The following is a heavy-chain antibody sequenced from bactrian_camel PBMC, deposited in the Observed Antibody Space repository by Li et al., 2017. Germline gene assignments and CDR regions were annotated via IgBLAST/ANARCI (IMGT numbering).Heavy chain of an antibody. D-gene: IGHD1*01. CDR3: AADRLSLVPRMRSDADPRDTGY. CDR1: GFTSGRFY. Sequence: VQLVESGGGSVQPGGSLRLSCVGSGFTSGRFYMSWVRRPPGKGLEWVSGINGEGSNTQYSDSVKGRFTVSKDNAKNTLTLQMKSLIPEDTGMYICAADRLSLVPRMRSDADPRDTGYWGQGTQVTVS. V-gene: IGHV3S40*01. J-gene: IGHJ6*01. CDR2: INGEGSNT.